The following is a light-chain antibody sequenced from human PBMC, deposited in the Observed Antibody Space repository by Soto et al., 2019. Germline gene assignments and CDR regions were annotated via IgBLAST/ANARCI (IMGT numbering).Light chain of an antibody. J-gene: IGKJ1*01. V-gene: IGKV3-20*01. CDR3: QQYGNLVWT. CDR2: GAS. Sequence: EIVLTQSPGTLSLSPGERAPFSCRASQSVSSSYLAWYQQKPGQAPRLLIYGASRRATGIPDRFSGSGSGTDFTLTISRLEPEDFAVYYCQQYGNLVWTFGQGTKVDIK. CDR1: QSVSSSY.